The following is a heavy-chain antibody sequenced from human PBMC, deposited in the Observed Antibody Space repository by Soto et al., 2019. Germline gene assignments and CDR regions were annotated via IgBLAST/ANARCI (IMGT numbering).Heavy chain of an antibody. Sequence: PSETLSLTCTVSGGSISSYYWSWIRQPAGTGLEWIGRIYTSGSTNYNPSLKSRVTMSVDTSKNQFSLKLSSVTAADTAVYYCARDYYDSSGRTAYFDYWGQGTLVTVSS. V-gene: IGHV4-4*07. D-gene: IGHD3-22*01. CDR2: IYTSGST. CDR1: GGSISSYY. J-gene: IGHJ4*02. CDR3: ARDYYDSSGRTAYFDY.